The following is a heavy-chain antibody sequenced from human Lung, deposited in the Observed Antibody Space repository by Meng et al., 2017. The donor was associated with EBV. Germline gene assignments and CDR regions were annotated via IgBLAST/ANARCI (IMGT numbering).Heavy chain of an antibody. D-gene: IGHD3-10*01. CDR2: IYHSGST. CDR3: ARAVGTGYFDY. Sequence: QRQLQESGSGLGKPSQTLSLTCAVSGGSISSGGYSWSWIRQPPGKGLEWIGYIYHSGSTYYNPSLKSLVSISVDTSNNQFSLKLSSVTAADTAVYYCARAVGTGYFDYWGQGTLVTVSS. V-gene: IGHV4-30-2*05. J-gene: IGHJ4*02. CDR1: GGSISSGGYS.